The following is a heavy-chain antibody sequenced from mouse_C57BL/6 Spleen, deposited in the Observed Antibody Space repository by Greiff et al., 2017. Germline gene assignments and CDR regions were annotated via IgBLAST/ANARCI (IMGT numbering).Heavy chain of an antibody. Sequence: VQLQQSGPELVKPGASVKISCKASGYTFTDYYMNWVKQSHGKSLEWIGDINPNNGGTSYNQKFKGKATLTVDKSSSTAYMELRSLTSEDSAVYYCARLGGYYYAMDYWGQGTSVTVSS. V-gene: IGHV1-26*01. D-gene: IGHD1-1*02. CDR3: ARLGGYYYAMDY. CDR1: GYTFTDYY. CDR2: INPNNGGT. J-gene: IGHJ4*01.